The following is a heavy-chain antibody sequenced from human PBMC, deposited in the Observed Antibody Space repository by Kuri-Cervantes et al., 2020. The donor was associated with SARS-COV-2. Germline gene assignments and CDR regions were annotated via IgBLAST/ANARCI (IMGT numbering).Heavy chain of an antibody. J-gene: IGHJ4*02. CDR3: ARVVWLRASGGYDY. CDR1: GYTFTSYG. V-gene: IGHV1-18*01. D-gene: IGHD5-12*01. CDR2: ISAYNGNT. Sequence: ASVKVSCKASGYTFTSYGISWVRQAPGQGLEWMGWISAYNGNTNYAQKLQGRVTMTTDTSTSTAYMELRSLRSDDTAMYYCARVVWLRASGGYDYWGQGTLVTVSS.